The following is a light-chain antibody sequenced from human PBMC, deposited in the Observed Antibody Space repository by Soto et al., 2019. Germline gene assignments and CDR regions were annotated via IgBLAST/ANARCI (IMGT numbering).Light chain of an antibody. J-gene: IGKJ5*01. V-gene: IGKV3-11*01. CDR1: QSVSSY. Sequence: EIVLTQSPATLSLSPGERATLSCRASQSVSSYLAWYQHKPGQAPRLLLYAASNRATGIPARFSGSGSGTDFTITISSLEPEDFAVYYWQQRSNWPSITFGQGTRLESK. CDR3: QQRSNWPSIT. CDR2: AAS.